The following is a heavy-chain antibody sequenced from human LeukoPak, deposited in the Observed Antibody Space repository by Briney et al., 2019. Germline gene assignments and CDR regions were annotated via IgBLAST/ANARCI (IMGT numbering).Heavy chain of an antibody. CDR3: ARDTLIDYDRAGWGL. V-gene: IGHV1-18*01. J-gene: IGHJ3*01. Sequence: ASVKVSCKASGYSFTTYGITWVRQAPGQGLEWMGWISTYNGNTKYSQKLQGRVTMTTDTSTTTVYMELRSLRSDDTAVYYCARDTLIDYDRAGWGLWGQGTMVTVSS. CDR2: ISTYNGNT. CDR1: GYSFTTYG. D-gene: IGHD3-22*01.